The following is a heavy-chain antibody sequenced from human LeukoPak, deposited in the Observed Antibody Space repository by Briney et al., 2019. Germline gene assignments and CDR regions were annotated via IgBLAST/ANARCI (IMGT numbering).Heavy chain of an antibody. V-gene: IGHV3-23*01. CDR2: ISGSGGST. CDR1: RFTFSSYA. Sequence: GGSLRLSCAASRFTFSSYAMSWVRQAPGKGLEWVSGISGSGGSTSYADSVKGRFTISRDNSKNTLYLQMNSLRAEDTAVYYCAKDQSYACGYWGQGTLVTVSS. CDR3: AKDQSYACGY. D-gene: IGHD3-16*01. J-gene: IGHJ4*02.